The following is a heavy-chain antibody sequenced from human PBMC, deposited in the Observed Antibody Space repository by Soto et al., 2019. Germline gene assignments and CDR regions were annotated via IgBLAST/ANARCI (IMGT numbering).Heavy chain of an antibody. CDR3: AKMSAHYYDSSGYSPDFDY. CDR1: GFTFSSYG. Sequence: GGSLRLSCAASGFTFSSYGIHWVRQAPGKGLEWVAVISYDGSNKYYADPVKGRFTISRDNSKNTLYLQMNSLRAEDTAVYYCAKMSAHYYDSSGYSPDFDYWGQGTLVTVS. CDR2: ISYDGSNK. D-gene: IGHD3-22*01. V-gene: IGHV3-30*18. J-gene: IGHJ4*02.